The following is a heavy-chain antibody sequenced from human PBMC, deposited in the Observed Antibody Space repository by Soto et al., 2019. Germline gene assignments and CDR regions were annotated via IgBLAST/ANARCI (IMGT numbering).Heavy chain of an antibody. V-gene: IGHV3-30*03. Sequence: PGGSLRLSCAASGFTFSSYGMHWVRQAPGKGLEWVAVISYDGSNKYYADSVKGRFTISRDTSKNTLYLEMSSLRSEDTAVYYCARSIVVVTAADYWGQGTLVTVSS. D-gene: IGHD2-21*02. CDR2: ISYDGSNK. CDR1: GFTFSSYG. CDR3: ARSIVVVTAADY. J-gene: IGHJ4*02.